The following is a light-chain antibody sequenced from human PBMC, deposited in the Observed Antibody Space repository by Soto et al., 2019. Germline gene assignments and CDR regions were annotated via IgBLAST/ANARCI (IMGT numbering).Light chain of an antibody. CDR1: SSDVGGYNY. CDR3: SSYTSTSTPVV. Sequence: QSALTQPASVSGSPGQSITISCAGTSSDVGGYNYVSWYQHHPGKAPKLMIYDVSNRPSGVSNRFSGSKSDNTASLTISGLQAEDEAEYYCSSYTSTSTPVVFGGGTKVTVL. V-gene: IGLV2-14*03. CDR2: DVS. J-gene: IGLJ2*01.